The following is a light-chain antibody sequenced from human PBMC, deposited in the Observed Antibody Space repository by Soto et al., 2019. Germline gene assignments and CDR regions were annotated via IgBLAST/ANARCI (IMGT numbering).Light chain of an antibody. CDR2: DAS. J-gene: IGKJ3*01. V-gene: IGKV1-13*02. Sequence: AIQLTQSPSSLSASVGDRVTITCRASKGISSALAWYQQKPGKAPKLLIYDASSLESGGPSRFSGSGSGTDFTLTISSLQPEDFATYYCQQFNSYPFTFGPGTKVDIK. CDR3: QQFNSYPFT. CDR1: KGISSA.